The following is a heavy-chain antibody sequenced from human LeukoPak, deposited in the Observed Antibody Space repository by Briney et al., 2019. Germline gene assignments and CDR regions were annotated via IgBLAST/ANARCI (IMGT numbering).Heavy chain of an antibody. V-gene: IGHV1-69*05. CDR2: IIPIFGTA. Sequence: GSSVKVSCKASGGTFSSYAISWVRQAPGQGLEWMGGIIPIFGTANYAQKFQGRVTITTDESTSTAYMELSSLRSEDTAVYYCASDPGITIFGVGIMEVGGWGQGTLVTVSS. J-gene: IGHJ4*02. CDR1: GGTFSSYA. D-gene: IGHD3-3*01. CDR3: ASDPGITIFGVGIMEVGG.